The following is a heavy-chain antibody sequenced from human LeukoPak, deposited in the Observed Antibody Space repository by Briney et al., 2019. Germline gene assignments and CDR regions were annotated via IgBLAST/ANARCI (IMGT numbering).Heavy chain of an antibody. J-gene: IGHJ4*02. D-gene: IGHD5-18*01. CDR1: GFTFSSYW. V-gene: IGHV3-74*01. CDR2: INSDGRST. CDR3: ARDTAMANYFDY. Sequence: GGSLRLSCAASGFTFSSYWMHWVRQAPGKGLVWVSRINSDGRSTSYADSVKGRFTISRDNAKNTLYLQVNSLRAEDTAVYYCARDTAMANYFDYWGQGTLVTVSS.